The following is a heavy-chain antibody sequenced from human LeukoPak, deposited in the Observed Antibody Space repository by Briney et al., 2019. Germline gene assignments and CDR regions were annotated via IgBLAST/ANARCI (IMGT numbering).Heavy chain of an antibody. D-gene: IGHD3-10*01. V-gene: IGHV3-66*01. CDR2: IYSGGST. J-gene: IGHJ6*02. CDR3: ARDPDGSGNYGMDV. CDR1: GFTVSSNY. Sequence: GGSLRLSCAASGFTVSSNYMSCVRQAPGKGLEWVSVIYSGGSTYYADSVKGRFIISRDNSKNTLYLQMNSLKAEDTAVYYCARDPDGSGNYGMDVWGQGTTVTVSS.